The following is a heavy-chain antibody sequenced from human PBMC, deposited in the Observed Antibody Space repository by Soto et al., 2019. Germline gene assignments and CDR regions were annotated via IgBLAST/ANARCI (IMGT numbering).Heavy chain of an antibody. CDR1: GASISSYNY. Sequence: ETLSLTCNVSGASISSYNYWGWFRQPPGKGLEWIGSIIYSGDIMYNPSLQSRLTLFVDTPKNQFSLKLSSVTAADTAMYYCARDGVSSTEYTWNYGTYFDYWGQGALVTVSS. D-gene: IGHD1-7*01. J-gene: IGHJ4*02. V-gene: IGHV4-39*02. CDR3: ARDGVSSTEYTWNYGTYFDY. CDR2: IIYSGDI.